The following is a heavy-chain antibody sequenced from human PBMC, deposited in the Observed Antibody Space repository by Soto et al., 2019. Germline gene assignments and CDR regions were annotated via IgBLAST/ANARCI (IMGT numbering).Heavy chain of an antibody. CDR3: AAHSEPVPHTRYFDP. J-gene: IGHJ5*02. V-gene: IGHV3-23*01. CDR2: IGSGSRGT. Sequence: PGGSLRLSCAASGFAFSNFAMSWVRQAPGKGLEWVSAIGSGSRGTHYAESVEDRFTISRDDSKNTLYLQLNSLTAADTAVYFCAAHSEPVPHTRYFDPWGQGTPVTVSS. D-gene: IGHD3-16*02. CDR1: GFAFSNFA.